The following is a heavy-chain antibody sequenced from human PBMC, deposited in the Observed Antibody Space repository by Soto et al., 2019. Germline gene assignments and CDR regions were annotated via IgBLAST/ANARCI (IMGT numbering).Heavy chain of an antibody. CDR1: GGSFSGYY. Sequence: SETLSLTCAVYGGSFSGYYWNWIRQPPGKGLEWIGEINHSGSTNYNPSLKSRVTISVDTSKNQFSLKLSSVTAADTAVYYCARRRTGISDYWGQGTLVTVSS. J-gene: IGHJ4*02. CDR3: ARRRTGISDY. D-gene: IGHD2-15*01. CDR2: INHSGST. V-gene: IGHV4-34*01.